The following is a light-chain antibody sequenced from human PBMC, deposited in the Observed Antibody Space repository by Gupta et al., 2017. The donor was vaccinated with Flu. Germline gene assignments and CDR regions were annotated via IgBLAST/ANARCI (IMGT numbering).Light chain of an antibody. CDR2: DVS. J-gene: IGLJ2*01. CDR1: SSDVGGYNY. CDR3: SSYKSRTTLLV. Sequence: ITISCTGTSSDVGGYNYFSWYQQHPATAPKLMIYDVSNRPSGVSNRFSGSKAGNTASPTISGLQAEEEAYYSGSSYKSRTTLLVFGGGTKLTVL. V-gene: IGLV2-14*04.